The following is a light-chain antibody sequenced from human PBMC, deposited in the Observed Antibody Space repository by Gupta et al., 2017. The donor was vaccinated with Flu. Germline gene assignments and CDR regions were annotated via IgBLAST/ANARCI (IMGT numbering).Light chain of an antibody. CDR1: SSDIGNYNR. CDR2: EVS. Sequence: QSALTQPPSVSGSPGQSVTISCTGTSSDIGNYNRVSWYQQSPGTAPKLMIYEVSKRPAGVPDRFSGSKSGNTASLTITGLQADDEADFYCSSYTSSYTYVFGTGTKVTVL. V-gene: IGLV2-18*02. CDR3: SSYTSSYTYV. J-gene: IGLJ1*01.